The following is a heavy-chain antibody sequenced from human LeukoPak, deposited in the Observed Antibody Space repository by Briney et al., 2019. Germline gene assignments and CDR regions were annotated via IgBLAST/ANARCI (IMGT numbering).Heavy chain of an antibody. CDR3: ARGLPNYGSGSLFDY. Sequence: SETLSLTCTVSGGSISSYYWSWIRQPPGKGLEWIGYIYYSGSTNYNPSLKSRVTISVDTSKNQFSLKLSSVTAADTAVYYCARGLPNYGSGSLFDYWGQGTLVTVSS. V-gene: IGHV4-59*01. D-gene: IGHD3-10*01. CDR2: IYYSGST. J-gene: IGHJ4*02. CDR1: GGSISSYY.